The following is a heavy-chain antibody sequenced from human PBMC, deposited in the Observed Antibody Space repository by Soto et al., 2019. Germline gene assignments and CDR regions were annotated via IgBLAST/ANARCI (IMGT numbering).Heavy chain of an antibody. CDR3: ARSRYSGYDSVDY. J-gene: IGHJ4*02. V-gene: IGHV4-59*01. D-gene: IGHD5-12*01. Sequence: SETLSLTCSVSGGSISSYYGSWIRQPPGKGLEWIGYIYYSGSTNYNPSLKSRVTISVDTSKNQFSLKLSSVTAADTAVYYCARSRYSGYDSVDYWGQGTLVTVSS. CDR1: GGSISSYY. CDR2: IYYSGST.